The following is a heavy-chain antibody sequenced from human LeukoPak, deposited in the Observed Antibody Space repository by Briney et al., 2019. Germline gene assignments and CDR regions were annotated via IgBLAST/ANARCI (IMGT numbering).Heavy chain of an antibody. D-gene: IGHD1-26*01. V-gene: IGHV3-23*01. J-gene: IGHJ4*02. CDR1: GFSISSYV. CDR2: VSGRGGST. Sequence: GGSLRLSCAASGFSISSYVMSWVRQAPGKGLEWVSAVSGRGGSTYSADSVKGRFTISRDNSKNMVYLQTSSLRADDTAVYYCARAGSWSSRPYFDYWGQGILVSVSS. CDR3: ARAGSWSSRPYFDY.